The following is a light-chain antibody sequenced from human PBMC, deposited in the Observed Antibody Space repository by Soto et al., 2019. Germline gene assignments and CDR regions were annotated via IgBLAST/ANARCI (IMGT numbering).Light chain of an antibody. CDR2: DAS. CDR1: QSVSSY. J-gene: IGKJ4*01. V-gene: IGKV3-11*01. CDR3: QQRSNWPPLT. Sequence: EIVLTQSPATLSLSPGERATLSCRASQSVSSYLAWYQQKPGQAPRLLIYDASNRATGIPARFSGSGSGTDFTLTISNLEPEGFAVYYCQQRSNWPPLTFGGGTKVEIK.